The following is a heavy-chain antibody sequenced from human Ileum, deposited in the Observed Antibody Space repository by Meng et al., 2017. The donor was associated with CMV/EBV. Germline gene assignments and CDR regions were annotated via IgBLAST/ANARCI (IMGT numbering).Heavy chain of an antibody. J-gene: IGHJ4*02. D-gene: IGHD6-6*01. CDR1: GGSFSGYY. V-gene: IGHV4-34*01. Sequence: SETLSLTCAVYGGSFSGYYWSWIRQPPGKGLEWIGEINHSGSTNYNPSLKSRVTISVDMSKNQFSLKLSSVTAADTAVYYCARVTAARRPYYFDYWGQGTLVTVSS. CDR2: INHSGST. CDR3: ARVTAARRPYYFDY.